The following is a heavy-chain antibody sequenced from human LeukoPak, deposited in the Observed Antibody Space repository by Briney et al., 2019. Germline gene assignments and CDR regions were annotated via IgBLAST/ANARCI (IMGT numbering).Heavy chain of an antibody. CDR3: AKYYYDSSGYHRFDY. D-gene: IGHD3-22*01. Sequence: GGSLRLSCAASGFTFSDYYMSWIRQAPGKGLEWVSYISSSGSTIYYADSVKGRFTISRDNAKNSLYLQMNSLRAEDTAVYYCAKYYYDSSGYHRFDYWGQGTLVTVSS. V-gene: IGHV3-11*01. CDR2: ISSSGSTI. J-gene: IGHJ4*02. CDR1: GFTFSDYY.